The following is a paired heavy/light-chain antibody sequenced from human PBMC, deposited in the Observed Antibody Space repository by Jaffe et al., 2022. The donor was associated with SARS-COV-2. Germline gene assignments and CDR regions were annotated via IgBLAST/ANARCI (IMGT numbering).Light chain of an antibody. Sequence: DIQLTQSPSFLSASVGDRVTITCRASQGIGSSLTWYQQPPGKAPRLLIYDASTLQSGVPSRFSGSGSGTEFTLTINSLQPEDFATYYCQQLNSYPITFGQGTQLEIK. CDR1: QGIGSS. J-gene: IGKJ5*01. CDR2: DAS. V-gene: IGKV1-9*01. CDR3: QQLNSYPIT.
Heavy chain of an antibody. Sequence: EIQLVESGGGLVQPGGSLRLSCAASGFTLSSHWMSWVRQAPGKGLEWVASIRQDGSVIKYVDSVKGRFTISRDNAKNSLSLQMNSLRGEDTAVYYCARLYGSRTIYDYWGQGTLVTVSS. J-gene: IGHJ4*02. CDR3: ARLYGSRTIYDY. D-gene: IGHD3-3*01. CDR1: GFTLSSHW. CDR2: IRQDGSVI. V-gene: IGHV3-7*01.